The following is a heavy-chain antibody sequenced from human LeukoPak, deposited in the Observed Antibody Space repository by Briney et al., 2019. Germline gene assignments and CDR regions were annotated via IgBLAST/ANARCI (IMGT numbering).Heavy chain of an antibody. J-gene: IGHJ4*02. CDR1: GFSFTTYA. Sequence: GGSLRLSCAASGFSFTTYAMNWVRQAPGKGLEWVSAITAISGTTDYADSVRGRFTISRDNSKDALYLQMNSLRAEDTAVYYCARSTADALLTGWGQGTLVTVSS. V-gene: IGHV3-23*01. CDR3: ARSTADALLTG. CDR2: ITAISGTT. D-gene: IGHD3-9*01.